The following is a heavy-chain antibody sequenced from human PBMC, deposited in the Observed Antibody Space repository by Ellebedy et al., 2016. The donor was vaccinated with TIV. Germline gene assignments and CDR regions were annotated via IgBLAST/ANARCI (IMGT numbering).Heavy chain of an antibody. CDR2: ISHDGSTK. J-gene: IGHJ6*03. D-gene: IGHD3-10*01. CDR3: ARDGSYFGSGSYNFYYYYMDV. CDR1: GFTFSSYA. Sequence: PGGSLRLSCAASGFTFSSYAMHWVRQAPGKGLEWVAVISHDGSTKYYIDSAKGRFTISRNNSRNTLFLQMNSLRAEDTAVYYCARDGSYFGSGSYNFYYYYMDVWGKGTTVIVSS. V-gene: IGHV3-30*04.